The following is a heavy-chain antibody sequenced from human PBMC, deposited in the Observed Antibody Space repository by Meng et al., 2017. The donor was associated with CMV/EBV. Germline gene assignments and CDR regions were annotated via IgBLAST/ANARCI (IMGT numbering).Heavy chain of an antibody. CDR2: IKQDGSEK. Sequence: CAASGFTFSGCWMSWVSQGRGRGVEWVANIKQDGSEKSYVDSVKRGFTISRDNARNSLFLQMNSLRAETTAVYYCASLSIVATNFDYWGQGTLVTVSS. CDR1: GFTFSGCW. V-gene: IGHV3-7*01. CDR3: ASLSIVATNFDY. J-gene: IGHJ4*02. D-gene: IGHD5-12*01.